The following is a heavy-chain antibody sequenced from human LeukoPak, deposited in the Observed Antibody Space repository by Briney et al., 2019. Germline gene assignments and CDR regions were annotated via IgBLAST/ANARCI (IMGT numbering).Heavy chain of an antibody. Sequence: PGGSLRLSCAASGFTFSSYGMHWVRQAPGKGLEWVAVIWCDGSNKYYADSVKGRFTISRDNSKNTLYLQMNSLRAEDTAVYYCARGYCSSTSCSPLYGMDVWGQGTTVTVSS. CDR3: ARGYCSSTSCSPLYGMDV. CDR1: GFTFSSYG. V-gene: IGHV3-33*01. CDR2: IWCDGSNK. D-gene: IGHD2-2*01. J-gene: IGHJ6*02.